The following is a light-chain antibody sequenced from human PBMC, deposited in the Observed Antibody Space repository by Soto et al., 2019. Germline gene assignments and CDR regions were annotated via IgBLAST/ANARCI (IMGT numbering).Light chain of an antibody. V-gene: IGLV1-40*01. CDR3: QPYYSSLSDV. Sequence: QSVLTQPPSVSGAPGQRVTISCTGSSSNIRAGYDVHWCQQLPGTAPKLLIYGNSNRPSGVPDRFSGSKSGTSASLAITGLQAEDEADYYCQPYYSSLSDVFGTGTKVTVL. CDR2: GNS. CDR1: SSNIRAGYD. J-gene: IGLJ1*01.